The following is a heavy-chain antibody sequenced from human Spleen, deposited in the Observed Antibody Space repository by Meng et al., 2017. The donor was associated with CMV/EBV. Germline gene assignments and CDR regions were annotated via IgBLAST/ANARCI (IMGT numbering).Heavy chain of an antibody. CDR3: AREGEGGGSAANPFDY. D-gene: IGHD3-16*01. V-gene: IGHV1-69*05. CDR1: RPLGRYA. Sequence: RPLGRYAIAARRPPRGQGLGWMGAFIPILDTATRAQKLQAREMLTRDESTSKADMELSSLRSEDTAVYYCAREGEGGGSAANPFDYWGQGTLVTVSS. J-gene: IGHJ4*02. CDR2: FIPILDTA.